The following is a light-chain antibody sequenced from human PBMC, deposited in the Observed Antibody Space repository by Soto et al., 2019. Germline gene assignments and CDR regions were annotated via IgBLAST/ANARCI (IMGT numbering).Light chain of an antibody. CDR2: AAS. V-gene: IGKV1-39*01. CDR1: QGISTF. Sequence: DIPMTQSPSSLSTSVGDRVTITFRASQGISTFLNWYQQKPGKAPRILIYAASRLQRGVPARFRGSGAEAEFTLTITSLQPEDFGIYYCQQSYATVRTCGGGTKVE. J-gene: IGKJ4*01. CDR3: QQSYATVRT.